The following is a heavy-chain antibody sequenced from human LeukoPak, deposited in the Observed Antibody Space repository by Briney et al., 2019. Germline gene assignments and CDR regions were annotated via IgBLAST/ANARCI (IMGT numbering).Heavy chain of an antibody. V-gene: IGHV3-48*01. CDR2: ISSSSSTI. CDR3: AREEGYFDWLLPLWY. D-gene: IGHD3-9*01. Sequence: GGSLRLSCAASGFTFSNYTMNWVRQAPGKGLEWVSYISSSSSTIYYADSVKGRFTISRDNAENSLYLQMNSLRAEDTAVYYCAREEGYFDWLLPLWYWGQGTLVTVSS. CDR1: GFTFSNYT. J-gene: IGHJ4*02.